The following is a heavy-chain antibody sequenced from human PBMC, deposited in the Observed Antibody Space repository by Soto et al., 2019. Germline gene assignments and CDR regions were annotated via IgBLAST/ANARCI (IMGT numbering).Heavy chain of an antibody. CDR3: AREGLSLGLL. CDR2: IAWNSDII. Sequence: GGSLRLSCAASGFSFEDYAMHWVRQAPGKGLEWVSGIAWNSDIIGYADSVKGRFTISRDNGKNSLYLQMNSLRPEDTALYYCAREGLSLGLLWGQGTLVTVSS. CDR1: GFSFEDYA. V-gene: IGHV3-9*01. J-gene: IGHJ4*02. D-gene: IGHD1-26*01.